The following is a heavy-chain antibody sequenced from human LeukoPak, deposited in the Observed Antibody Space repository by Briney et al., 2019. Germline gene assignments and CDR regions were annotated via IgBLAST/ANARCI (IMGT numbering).Heavy chain of an antibody. Sequence: ASVKVSCKASGYTFTGYYMHWVRQAPGQGLEWMGWINLNSGGTNYAQKFQGRVTMTEDTSTDTAYMELSSLRSEDTAVYYCATSLRPYFDYWGQGTLVTVSS. J-gene: IGHJ4*02. D-gene: IGHD1/OR15-1a*01. CDR3: ATSLRPYFDY. CDR2: INLNSGGT. V-gene: IGHV1-2*02. CDR1: GYTFTGYY.